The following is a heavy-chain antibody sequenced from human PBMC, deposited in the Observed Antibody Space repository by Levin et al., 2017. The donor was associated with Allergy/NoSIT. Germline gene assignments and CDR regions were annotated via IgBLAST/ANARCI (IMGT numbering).Heavy chain of an antibody. J-gene: IGHJ4*02. V-gene: IGHV3-30*04. CDR3: ARAPSIAAANKDY. D-gene: IGHD6-13*01. Sequence: SGGSLRLSCAASGFTFSSYAMHWVRQAPGKGLEWVAVISSDGSNKYYADSVKGRFTISRDNSKNTLYLQMNSLRAEDTAVYYCARAPSIAAANKDYWGQGTLVTVSS. CDR1: GFTFSSYA. CDR2: ISSDGSNK.